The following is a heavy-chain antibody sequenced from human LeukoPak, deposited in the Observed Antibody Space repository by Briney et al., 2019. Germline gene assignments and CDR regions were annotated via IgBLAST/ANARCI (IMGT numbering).Heavy chain of an antibody. V-gene: IGHV3-30*04. J-gene: IGHJ4*02. Sequence: PGGSLRLSCAASGFTFSSYAMHWVRQAPGKGLEWVAVISYEGSNKYYADSVKGRFTISRDNSKNTLYLQMNSLRAEDTAVYYRARGEDLFDYWGQGTLVTVSS. CDR2: ISYEGSNK. D-gene: IGHD1-26*01. CDR1: GFTFSSYA. CDR3: ARGEDLFDY.